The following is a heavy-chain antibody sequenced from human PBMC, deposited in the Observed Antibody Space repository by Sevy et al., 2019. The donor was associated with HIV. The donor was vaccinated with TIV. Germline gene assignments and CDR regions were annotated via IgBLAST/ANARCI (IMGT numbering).Heavy chain of an antibody. CDR2: IRYDGSTK. CDR3: VKGLGMVQGALLSDDI. V-gene: IGHV3-30*02. J-gene: IGHJ3*02. Sequence: GGSLRLSCAASGFTFRSYGMHWVRQSPGKGLEWVTFIRYDGSTKYYVDSVKGRFTVSRDNSKNTLYLQMNSLRTEDTAVYYCVKGLGMVQGALLSDDIWGQGTKVTVSS. CDR1: GFTFRSYG. D-gene: IGHD3-10*01.